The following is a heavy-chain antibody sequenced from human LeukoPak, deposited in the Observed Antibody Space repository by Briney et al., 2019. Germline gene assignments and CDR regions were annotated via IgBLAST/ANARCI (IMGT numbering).Heavy chain of an antibody. Sequence: SVKVSCKVSGYTLTELSMHWVRQAPGKGLEWMGGFDPEDGETIYAQKFQGRVTMTEDTSTDTAYMELSSLRSEDTAVYYCATGKGGSGSYSGFDYWGQGTLVTVSS. J-gene: IGHJ4*02. D-gene: IGHD3-10*01. CDR1: GYTLTELS. CDR2: FDPEDGET. V-gene: IGHV1-24*01. CDR3: ATGKGGSGSYSGFDY.